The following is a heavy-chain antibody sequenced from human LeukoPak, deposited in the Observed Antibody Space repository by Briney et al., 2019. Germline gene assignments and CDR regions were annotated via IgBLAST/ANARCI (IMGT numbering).Heavy chain of an antibody. Sequence: GVSLKISCTGSGYSFTSYWTVWTRKMPGKGLEWMRLIYPGDSDTRYSPSFQGQVTISADKSISTAYLQWSSLKASDTAMYYCARPRYYYDSSGLAPPGPFDYWGQGTLVTVSS. CDR1: GYSFTSYW. D-gene: IGHD3-22*01. J-gene: IGHJ4*02. V-gene: IGHV5-51*01. CDR3: ARPRYYYDSSGLAPPGPFDY. CDR2: IYPGDSDT.